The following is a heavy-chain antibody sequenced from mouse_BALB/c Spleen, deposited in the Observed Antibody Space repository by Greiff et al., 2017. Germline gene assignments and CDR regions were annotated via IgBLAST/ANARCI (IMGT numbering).Heavy chain of an antibody. J-gene: IGHJ3*01. CDR2: ISSGGGST. CDR3: ARRLRGFAY. CDR1: GFAFSSYD. V-gene: IGHV5-12-1*01. D-gene: IGHD2-4*01. Sequence: EVQLVESGGGLVKPGGSLKLSCAASGFAFSSYDMSWVRQTPEKRLEWVAYISSGGGSTYYPDTVKGRFTISRDNAKNTLYLQMSSLKSEDTAMYYCARRLRGFAYWGQGTLVTVSA.